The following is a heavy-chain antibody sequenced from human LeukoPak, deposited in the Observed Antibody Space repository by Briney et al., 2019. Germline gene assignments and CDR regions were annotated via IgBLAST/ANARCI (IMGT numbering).Heavy chain of an antibody. CDR3: VRRDGYNALDY. CDR1: GFTSSSYS. D-gene: IGHD5-24*01. CDR2: ISSSSSYI. V-gene: IGHV3-21*01. J-gene: IGHJ4*02. Sequence: GGSLRLSCAASGFTSSSYSMNWVRQAPGKGLEWVSPISSSSSYIYYTDSVKGRFTISRDNAKNSLYLQMNSLRAEDTAVYYCVRRDGYNALDYWGQGTLVTVSS.